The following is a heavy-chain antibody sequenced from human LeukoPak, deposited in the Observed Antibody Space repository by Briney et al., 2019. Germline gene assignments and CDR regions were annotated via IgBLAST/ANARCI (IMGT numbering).Heavy chain of an antibody. CDR1: GYTFTGYY. Sequence: ASVKVSCKASGYTFTGYYMHWVRQAPGQGLEWMGWINPNSGVTNYAQKFQGRVTMTRDTSISTAYMELSRLRSDDTAVYYCARDQGYSSSPPDAFDIWGQGTMVTVSS. CDR3: ARDQGYSSSPPDAFDI. V-gene: IGHV1-2*02. D-gene: IGHD6-6*01. CDR2: INPNSGVT. J-gene: IGHJ3*02.